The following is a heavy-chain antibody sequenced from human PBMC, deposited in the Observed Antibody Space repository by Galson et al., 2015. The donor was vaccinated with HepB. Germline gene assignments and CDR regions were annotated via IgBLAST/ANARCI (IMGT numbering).Heavy chain of an antibody. CDR2: INPSGGT. Sequence: SCKASGNTFTSNYMHWVRQAPGQGLEWMGIINPSGGTNYAQKFQGRFTMTRDTSTSTVYMELSSLRSEDTAVYYCARGSTVTTNAKYYFDYWGQGTLVTVSS. V-gene: IGHV1-46*03. D-gene: IGHD4-17*01. CDR1: GNTFTSNY. J-gene: IGHJ4*02. CDR3: ARGSTVTTNAKYYFDY.